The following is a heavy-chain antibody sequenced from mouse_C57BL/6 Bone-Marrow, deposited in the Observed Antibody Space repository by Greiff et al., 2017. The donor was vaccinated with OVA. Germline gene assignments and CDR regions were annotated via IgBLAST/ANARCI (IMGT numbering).Heavy chain of an antibody. J-gene: IGHJ1*03. Sequence: QVHVKQPGAELVKPGASVKLSCKASGYTFTSYWMHWVKQRPGQGLEWIGMIHPNSGSTNYNEKFKSKATLTVDKSSSTAYMQLSSLTSEDSAVYYCATMITRFDVWGTGTTVTVSS. CDR1: GYTFTSYW. CDR3: ATMITRFDV. V-gene: IGHV1-64*01. CDR2: IHPNSGST. D-gene: IGHD2-4*01.